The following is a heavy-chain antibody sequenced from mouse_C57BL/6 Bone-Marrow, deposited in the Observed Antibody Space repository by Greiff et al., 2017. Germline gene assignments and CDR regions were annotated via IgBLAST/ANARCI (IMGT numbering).Heavy chain of an antibody. Sequence: EVQGVESGGGLVKPGGSLKLSCAASGFTFSDYGMHWVRQAPETGLEWVAYISSGSSTIYYEDTVKGRFTISRDNAMNTLFLQMTSLRSEDTARYYCARTSVVGGAMDYWGQGTSVTVSS. D-gene: IGHD1-1*01. CDR3: ARTSVVGGAMDY. CDR2: ISSGSSTI. CDR1: GFTFSDYG. J-gene: IGHJ4*01. V-gene: IGHV5-17*01.